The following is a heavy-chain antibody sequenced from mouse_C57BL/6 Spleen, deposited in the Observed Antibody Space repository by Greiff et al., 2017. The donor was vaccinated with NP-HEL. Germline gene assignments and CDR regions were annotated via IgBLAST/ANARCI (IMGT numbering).Heavy chain of an antibody. CDR3: ARCTSLVRYYLDY. Sequence: VQLLQSGPELVKPGASVKISCKASGYAFSSSWMNWVKQRPGKGLEWIGRIYPGDGDTNYNGKFKGKATLTADKSSSTAYMQLSSLTSEDSAVYVCARCTSLVRYYLDYWGQGTTRTVSS. CDR2: IYPGDGDT. J-gene: IGHJ2*01. CDR1: GYAFSSSW. V-gene: IGHV1-82*01.